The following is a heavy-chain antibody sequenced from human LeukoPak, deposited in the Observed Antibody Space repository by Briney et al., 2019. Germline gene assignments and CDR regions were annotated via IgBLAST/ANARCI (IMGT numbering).Heavy chain of an antibody. Sequence: GGSLRMSFAIPGFSVTDNYMSWVRQAPGQWLEWVSVIETGGSTYYADSVKGRFTISKDNSKDTLSLQLNNLRVDDTAVYYCVRDRGDGFPDYWGQGTLVTVSS. J-gene: IGHJ4*02. V-gene: IGHV3-53*01. D-gene: IGHD5-24*01. CDR1: GFSVTDNY. CDR2: IETGGST. CDR3: VRDRGDGFPDY.